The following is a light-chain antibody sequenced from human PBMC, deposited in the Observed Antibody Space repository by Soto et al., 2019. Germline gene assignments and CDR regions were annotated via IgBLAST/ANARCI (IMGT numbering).Light chain of an antibody. CDR3: SAYTSSSPRV. J-gene: IGLJ3*02. CDR2: EDS. V-gene: IGLV2-14*01. Sequence: QSALTQPASVSGSPGQWITISCSGTSSDVGGYNYVSWYQQQPGKAPQLMIYEDSNRSSAVSHRFSGSKSGNTASLTISGLQAEDESDYSGSAYTSSSPRVFGGGTQLTVL. CDR1: SSDVGGYNY.